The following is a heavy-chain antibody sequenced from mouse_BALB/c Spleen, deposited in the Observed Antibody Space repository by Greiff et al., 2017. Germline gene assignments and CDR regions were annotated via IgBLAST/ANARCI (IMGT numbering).Heavy chain of an antibody. CDR2: ISYSGST. CDR1: GYSITSDYA. J-gene: IGHJ4*01. V-gene: IGHV3-2*02. Sequence: VQLKESGPGLVKPSQSLSLTCTVTGYSITSDYAWNWIRQFPGNKLEWMGYISYSGSTSYNPSLKSRISITRDTSKNQFFLQLNSVTTEDTATYYCARRIYYYGSSYDYYAMDYWGQGTSVTVSS. D-gene: IGHD1-1*01. CDR3: ARRIYYYGSSYDYYAMDY.